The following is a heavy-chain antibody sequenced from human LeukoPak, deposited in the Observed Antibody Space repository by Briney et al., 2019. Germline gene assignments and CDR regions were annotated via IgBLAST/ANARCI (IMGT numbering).Heavy chain of an antibody. CDR1: GFTVSSNY. CDR3: AKSASSSGYYAFDI. CDR2: IYSGGST. V-gene: IGHV3-66*01. Sequence: GGSLRLSCAASGFTVSSNYMSWVRQAPGKGLEWVSVIYSGGSTYYADSVKGRFTISRDNSKNTLYLQMNSLRAEDTAVYYCAKSASSSGYYAFDIWGQGTMVTVSS. D-gene: IGHD3-22*01. J-gene: IGHJ3*02.